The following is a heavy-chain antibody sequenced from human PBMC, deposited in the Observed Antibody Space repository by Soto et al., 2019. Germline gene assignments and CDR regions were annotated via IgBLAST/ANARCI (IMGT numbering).Heavy chain of an antibody. V-gene: IGHV3-23*01. Sequence: EVQLLESGGGLVQPGGSLRLSCAASGFTFSSYAMSWVCQAPGKGLEWVSAISGSGGSTYYADSVKGRFTISRDNSKNTLYLQMNSLRAEDTVVYYCAKDRGSYYDSSGYSYYFDYWGQGTLVTVSS. CDR3: AKDRGSYYDSSGYSYYFDY. CDR2: ISGSGGST. D-gene: IGHD3-22*01. J-gene: IGHJ4*02. CDR1: GFTFSSYA.